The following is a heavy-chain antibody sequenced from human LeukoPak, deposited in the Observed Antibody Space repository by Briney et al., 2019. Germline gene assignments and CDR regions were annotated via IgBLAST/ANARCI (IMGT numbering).Heavy chain of an antibody. Sequence: GRSLRLSCAAAGFTFSSYGMHWVRQAPAKGLEWVAVKSNDGSNKYYADDVKGRFTLSRDNSKNTLFLQMNSLRPEDTAVYFCARDLTQLALFDYWGQGTLVTVSS. CDR3: ARDLTQLALFDY. V-gene: IGHV3-30*03. D-gene: IGHD6-13*01. CDR1: GFTFSSYG. J-gene: IGHJ4*02. CDR2: KSNDGSNK.